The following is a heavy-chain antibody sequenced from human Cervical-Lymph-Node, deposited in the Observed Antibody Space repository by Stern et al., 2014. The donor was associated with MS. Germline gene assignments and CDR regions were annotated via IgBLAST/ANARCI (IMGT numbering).Heavy chain of an antibody. V-gene: IGHV2-5*02. Sequence: QITFKESGPTLVKPTETLTLTCTFSGFSLSTTGVGVGWIRQPPGKALEWLALIYWDDDKRYSPSLKSRLTVTKDTSKNEVVLSMTNMDPEDTGTYYCAYGSDIWSGYRYDWFDPWGQGTLVTVSS. CDR1: GFSLSTTGVG. J-gene: IGHJ5*02. D-gene: IGHD3-3*01. CDR3: AYGSDIWSGYRYDWFDP. CDR2: IYWDDDK.